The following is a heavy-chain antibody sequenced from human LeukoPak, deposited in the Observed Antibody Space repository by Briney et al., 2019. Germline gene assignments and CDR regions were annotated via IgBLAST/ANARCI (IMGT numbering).Heavy chain of an antibody. Sequence: SETLSLTCAVSGYSISSGYYWGWIRQPPGKGLEWIGSIYHSGSTYYNPSLKSRVTISVDTSKNQFSLKLSSVTAADTAVYYCAGQCSSTVPHYYYYMDVWGKGTTVTVSS. J-gene: IGHJ6*03. D-gene: IGHD2-2*01. CDR1: GYSISSGYY. V-gene: IGHV4-38-2*01. CDR2: IYHSGST. CDR3: AGQCSSTVPHYYYYMDV.